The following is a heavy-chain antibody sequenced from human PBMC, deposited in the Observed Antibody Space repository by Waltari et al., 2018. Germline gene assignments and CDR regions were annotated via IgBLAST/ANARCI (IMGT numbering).Heavy chain of an antibody. Sequence: QLQLXESGPGLVKPSETLSLTXTVSGGSISSXSYYWXWIRQPPGKGLEWIGSIYYSGSTYXNPSLKIRAPISXDTXKNXXXLXLSSVTAAXXAVYXCARQTWIQLXLYAFDIXGQGTMVTVXS. V-gene: IGHV4-39*01. CDR3: ARQTWIQLXLYAFDI. J-gene: IGHJ3*02. D-gene: IGHD5-18*01. CDR1: GGSISSXSYY. CDR2: IYYSGST.